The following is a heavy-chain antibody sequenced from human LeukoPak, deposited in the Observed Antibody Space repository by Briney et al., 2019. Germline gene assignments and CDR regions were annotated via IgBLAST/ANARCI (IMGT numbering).Heavy chain of an antibody. CDR3: AREFRYSSGWLQGPNINWFDP. V-gene: IGHV1-18*01. CDR1: GYTFTSYG. J-gene: IGHJ5*02. D-gene: IGHD6-19*01. Sequence: ASVTVSCKASGYTFTSYGISWVRQAPGQGLEWMGWISAYNGKTNYAQKLQGRVTMTTDTSTSTAYMELRSLRSDDTAVYYCAREFRYSSGWLQGPNINWFDPWGQGTLVTVSS. CDR2: ISAYNGKT.